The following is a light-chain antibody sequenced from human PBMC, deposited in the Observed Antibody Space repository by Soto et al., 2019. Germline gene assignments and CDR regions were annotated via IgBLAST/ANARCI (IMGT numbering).Light chain of an antibody. CDR2: EVS. CDR3: ISYTGSDTSYV. V-gene: IGLV2-14*01. J-gene: IGLJ1*01. CDR1: NSDIGSYSR. Sequence: QSVLTQPASVSGSPGQSITISCTGTNSDIGSYSRVAWYQQYPGKTPKLIIYEVSYRPSGVPHRFSGSKSGITASLTISGLQAEDEADYYCISYTGSDTSYVFGTGTKVTVL.